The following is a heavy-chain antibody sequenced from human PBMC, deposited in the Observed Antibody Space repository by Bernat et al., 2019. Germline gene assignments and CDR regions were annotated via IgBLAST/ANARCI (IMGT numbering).Heavy chain of an antibody. CDR1: GFTFSSHA. J-gene: IGHJ4*02. CDR3: AKEECSGGACYATDY. V-gene: IGHV3-23*04. Sequence: EVQLVESGGGLVQPGGSLRLSCAASGFTFSSHAMNWVRQGPGKGLEWVSRSSESGDRTDYAESVEGRFTISRDNSKNTLYLQMNSLRAEDTAVYYCAKEECSGGACYATDYWGQGTLVTVSS. CDR2: SSESGDRT. D-gene: IGHD2-15*01.